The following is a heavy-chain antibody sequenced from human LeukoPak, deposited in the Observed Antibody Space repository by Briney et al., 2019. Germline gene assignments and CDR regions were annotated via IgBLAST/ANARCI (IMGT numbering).Heavy chain of an antibody. Sequence: ASVKVSCKASGYTFTGYYMHWVRQAPGQGLEWMGWINPNSGGTNYAQKFQGRVTMTRDTSISTAYMELSRLRSDDTAVYYCARHLTSFGVAIMYNWFDPWGQGTLVTVSS. CDR3: ARHLTSFGVAIMYNWFDP. CDR1: GYTFTGYY. J-gene: IGHJ5*02. V-gene: IGHV1-2*02. CDR2: INPNSGGT. D-gene: IGHD3-3*01.